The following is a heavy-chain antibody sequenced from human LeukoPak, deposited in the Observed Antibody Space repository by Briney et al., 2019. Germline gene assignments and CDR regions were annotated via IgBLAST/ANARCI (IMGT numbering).Heavy chain of an antibody. CDR3: ASGPDTAFY. CDR1: GFTFSIYW. CDR2: IKEDGTEK. V-gene: IGHV3-7*02. D-gene: IGHD3-9*01. J-gene: IGHJ4*02. Sequence: GGSLRLSCAASGFTFSIYWMTWVRQAPGKGLEWVAIIKEDGTEKQYVDSVKGRFSISRDNAKNSLYLQMNSLRAEDTAVYYCASGPDTAFYWGQGTLVTVSS.